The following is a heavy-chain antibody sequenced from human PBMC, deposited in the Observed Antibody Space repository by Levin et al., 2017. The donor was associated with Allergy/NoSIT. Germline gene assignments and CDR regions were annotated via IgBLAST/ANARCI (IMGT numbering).Heavy chain of an antibody. CDR3: ARGNCSGGSGYSGIWFDP. V-gene: IGHV4-34*01. J-gene: IGHJ5*02. D-gene: IGHD2-15*01. CDR2: INHSGST. CDR1: GGSFSGYY. Sequence: SETLSLTCAVYGGSFSGYYWSWIRQPPGKGLEWIGEINHSGSTNYNPSLKSRVTISVDTSKNQFSLKLSSVTAADTAVYYCARGNCSGGSGYSGIWFDPWGQGTLVTVSS.